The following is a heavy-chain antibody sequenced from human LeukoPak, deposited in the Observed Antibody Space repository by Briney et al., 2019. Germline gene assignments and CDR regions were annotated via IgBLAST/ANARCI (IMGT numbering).Heavy chain of an antibody. Sequence: PGGSLRLSCAASGFTFSSYSMNWVRQAPGKGLEWVSSISSSSSYIYYADSVKGRFTISRDNAKNSLYLQMNSLRAEDTAVYYCARVSHDYGDENLMGDLVWGQGTLVTVSS. J-gene: IGHJ4*02. CDR3: ARVSHDYGDENLMGDLV. V-gene: IGHV3-21*01. CDR2: ISSSSSYI. D-gene: IGHD4-17*01. CDR1: GFTFSSYS.